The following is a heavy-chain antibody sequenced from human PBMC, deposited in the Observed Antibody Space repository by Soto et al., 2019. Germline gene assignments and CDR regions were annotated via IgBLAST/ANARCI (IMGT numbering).Heavy chain of an antibody. J-gene: IGHJ5*02. CDR3: ARGLMTTVTTGWFDP. D-gene: IGHD4-17*01. V-gene: IGHV4-30-4*01. CDR1: GGSISSGDYY. CDR2: IYYSGST. Sequence: SETLSLTCTVSGGSISSGDYYWSWIRQPPGKGLEWIGYIYYSGSTYYNPSLKSRVTISVDTSKNQFSLKLSSVTAADTAVYYCARGLMTTVTTGWFDPWGQGTLVTVSS.